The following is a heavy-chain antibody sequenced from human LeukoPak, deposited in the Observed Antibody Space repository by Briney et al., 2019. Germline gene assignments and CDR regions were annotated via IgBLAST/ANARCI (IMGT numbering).Heavy chain of an antibody. D-gene: IGHD3-9*01. Sequence: ASVKVSCKASGYTFDAYYIHWVRLAPGQGLEWMGWINPTSGGRNYAQRFQGRVTMTKDTSISTAYMDLDSLRFDDTAVYYCARGGETLTDYYRLGGLWGQGTLVTVSS. J-gene: IGHJ4*02. V-gene: IGHV1-2*02. CDR1: GYTFDAYY. CDR2: INPTSGGR. CDR3: ARGGETLTDYYRLGGL.